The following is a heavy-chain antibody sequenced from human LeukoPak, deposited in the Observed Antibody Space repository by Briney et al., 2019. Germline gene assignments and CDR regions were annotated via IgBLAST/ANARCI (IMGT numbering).Heavy chain of an antibody. CDR2: ISGSGGST. V-gene: IGHV3-23*01. D-gene: IGHD5-18*01. CDR1: GFTFSSYG. CDR3: AKLPRGYSYYYYYMDV. Sequence: GGSLRLSCAASGFTFSSYGTSWVRQAPGKGLEWVSAISGSGGSTYYADSVKGRFTISRDNSKNTLYLQMNSLRAEDTAVYYCAKLPRGYSYYYYYMDVWGKGTTVTISS. J-gene: IGHJ6*03.